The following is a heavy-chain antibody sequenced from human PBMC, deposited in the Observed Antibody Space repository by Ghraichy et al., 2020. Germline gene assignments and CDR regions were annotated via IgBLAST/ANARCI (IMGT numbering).Heavy chain of an antibody. CDR1: GYTFTSYD. CDR2: MNPNSGNT. Sequence: ASVKVSCKASGYTFTSYDINWVRQATGQGLEWMGWMNPNSGNTGYAQKFQGRVTMTRNTSISTAYMELSSLRSEDTAVYYCARGRNPLKKYCSGGSCYNFDYWGQGILVTVSS. J-gene: IGHJ4*02. D-gene: IGHD2-15*01. V-gene: IGHV1-8*01. CDR3: ARGRNPLKKYCSGGSCYNFDY.